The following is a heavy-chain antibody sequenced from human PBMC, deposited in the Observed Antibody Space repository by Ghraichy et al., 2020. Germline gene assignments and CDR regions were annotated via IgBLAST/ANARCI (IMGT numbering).Heavy chain of an antibody. V-gene: IGHV4-59*01. CDR2: ISTSGGT. CDR3: ASLGGTYDY. CDR1: AGSISSYS. D-gene: IGHD3-16*01. J-gene: IGHJ4*02. Sequence: SQTLSLTCTVSAGSISSYSWSCLRQPPVKGLELIGYISTSGGTNYNPSLRSRVTISVDTSKNQFSLKLRSVNAADTAVYYCASLGGTYDYWGQGTLVTVSA.